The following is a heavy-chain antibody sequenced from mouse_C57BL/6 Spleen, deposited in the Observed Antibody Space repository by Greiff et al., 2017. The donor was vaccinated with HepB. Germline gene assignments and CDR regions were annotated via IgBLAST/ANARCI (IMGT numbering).Heavy chain of an antibody. CDR1: GFTFSDFY. V-gene: IGHV7-1*01. Sequence: EVKVVESGGGLVQSGRSLRLSCATSGFTFSDFYMEWVRQAPGKGLEWIAASRNKANDYTTEYSASVKGRFIVSRDTSQSILYLQMNALRAEDTAIYYCARENYGSWAMDYWGQGTSVTVSS. CDR3: ARENYGSWAMDY. J-gene: IGHJ4*01. D-gene: IGHD1-1*01. CDR2: SRNKANDYTT.